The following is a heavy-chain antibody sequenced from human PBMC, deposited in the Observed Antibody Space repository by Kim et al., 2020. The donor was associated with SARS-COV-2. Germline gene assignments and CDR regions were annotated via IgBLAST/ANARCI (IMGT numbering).Heavy chain of an antibody. V-gene: IGHV3-53*01. J-gene: IGHJ5*02. CDR3: VKVTLLLS. Sequence: GGSLRLSCVASGFTVSNNYISWVRQAPGKGLELVSVIFSVGSTQYADSVRGRFPMSRDNSKNPLNLQLNSLKVEKTAMFYFVKVTLLLSWGPGAPVTVS. CDR1: GFTVSNNY. CDR2: IFSVGST. D-gene: IGHD2-21*02.